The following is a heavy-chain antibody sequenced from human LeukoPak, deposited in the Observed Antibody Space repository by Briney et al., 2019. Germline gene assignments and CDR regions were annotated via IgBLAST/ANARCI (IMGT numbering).Heavy chain of an antibody. D-gene: IGHD1-26*01. CDR3: ARAESGSYSGAYFDY. V-gene: IGHV3-66*02. CDR2: IYSAGAT. Sequence: GGSLRLSCIASGFTVSGNHITWVRQAPGKGLEWVSSIYSAGATYYADSVQGRFTNSRDTSKNTLYLQMNSLRAEETAVYYCARAESGSYSGAYFDYWGQGTLVTVSS. CDR1: GFTVSGNH. J-gene: IGHJ4*02.